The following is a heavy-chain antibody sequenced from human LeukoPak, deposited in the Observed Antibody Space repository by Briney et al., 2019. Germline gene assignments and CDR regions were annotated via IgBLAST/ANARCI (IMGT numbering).Heavy chain of an antibody. CDR2: IYPGDSDT. Sequence: PGESLKISCKGSGYSFTSYWIAWVRQMPGKGLEWVGIIYPGDSDTRYSPSFEGQVTISADKSINTAYLQWSSLKASDTAIYYCARRFWNSGSFLSWYFGLWGRGTLVTVSS. V-gene: IGHV5-51*01. CDR1: GYSFTSYW. CDR3: ARRFWNSGSFLSWYFGL. D-gene: IGHD3-10*01. J-gene: IGHJ2*01.